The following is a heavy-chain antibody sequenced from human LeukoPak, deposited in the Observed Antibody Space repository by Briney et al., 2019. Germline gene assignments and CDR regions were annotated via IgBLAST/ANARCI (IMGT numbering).Heavy chain of an antibody. D-gene: IGHD4-23*01. J-gene: IGHJ4*02. V-gene: IGHV4-30-4*07. Sequence: SETLSLTCAVSGGSISSGGYSWSWIRQPPGKGLEWIGYIYYSGTTYYSPSLKSRISISIDTSKNQFSLNLSSVTAADTAVYYCARGFRTVADYWGQGTLVTVSS. CDR2: IYYSGTT. CDR1: GGSISSGGYS. CDR3: ARGFRTVADY.